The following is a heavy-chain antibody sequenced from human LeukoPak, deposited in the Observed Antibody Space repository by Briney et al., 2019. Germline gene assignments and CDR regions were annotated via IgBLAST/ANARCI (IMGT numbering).Heavy chain of an antibody. CDR3: ARGLWFGELSY. V-gene: IGHV3-66*01. Sequence: EGSLRLSCAASGFTVSSNYMSWVRQAPGKGLEWVSVIYSGGSTYYADSVKGRFTISRDNSKNTLYLQMNSLRAEDTAVYYCARGLWFGELSYWGQGTLVTVSS. CDR1: GFTVSSNY. CDR2: IYSGGST. D-gene: IGHD3-10*01. J-gene: IGHJ4*02.